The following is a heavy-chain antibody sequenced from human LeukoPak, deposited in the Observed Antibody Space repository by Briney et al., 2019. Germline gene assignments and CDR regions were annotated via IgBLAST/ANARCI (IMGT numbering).Heavy chain of an antibody. D-gene: IGHD3-9*01. Sequence: GGSLRLSCAASGFTFSSYSMNWVRQAPGKGLEWVSSISSSSSYIYYADSVKGRFTISRDNAKNSLYLQMNSLRAEDTAVYYCARVPRYDILTGYYKTFDYWGQGTLVTVSS. CDR2: ISSSSSYI. CDR1: GFTFSSYS. CDR3: ARVPRYDILTGYYKTFDY. V-gene: IGHV3-21*04. J-gene: IGHJ4*02.